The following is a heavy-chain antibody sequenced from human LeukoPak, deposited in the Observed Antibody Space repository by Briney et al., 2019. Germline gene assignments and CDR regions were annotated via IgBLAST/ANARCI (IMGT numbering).Heavy chain of an antibody. CDR2: VSLDGAIH. CDR3: ARDPCGAATPCYLDL. CDR1: GFIVSYYG. J-gene: IGHJ4*02. D-gene: IGHD3-10*01. Sequence: GGSLRLSCAASGFIVSYYGLHWVRQAPGKGLEWVAVVSLDGAIHYYADAVKGRVTISRDDSKNTLYLQMNSLRGEDTAVYYCARDPCGAATPCYLDLWGQGTLVIVSS. V-gene: IGHV3-33*05.